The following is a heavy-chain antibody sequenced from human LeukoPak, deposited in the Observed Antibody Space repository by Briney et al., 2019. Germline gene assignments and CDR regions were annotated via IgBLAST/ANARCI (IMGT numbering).Heavy chain of an antibody. CDR3: AKKRYGWYEPTEFDY. D-gene: IGHD2-8*02. Sequence: PRGSLRLSFSASGFTFISFAIRSVRQAPGKGLELVSAIRGSGGTTYYAGSVKGPFTISRDNSKNTLYLQMNSLRAEDTAVYYCAKKRYGWYEPTEFDYWGQGTLVTVSS. V-gene: IGHV3-23*01. CDR2: IRGSGGTT. J-gene: IGHJ4*02. CDR1: GFTFISFA.